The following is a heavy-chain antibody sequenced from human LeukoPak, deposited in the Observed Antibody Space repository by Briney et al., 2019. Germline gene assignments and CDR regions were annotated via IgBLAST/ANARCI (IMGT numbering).Heavy chain of an antibody. J-gene: IGHJ3*02. CDR2: INPSGGST. Sequence: ASVKVSCKASGYTFTSYYMHWVRQAPGQGLEWMGIINPSGGSTSYAQKFQGRVTMTRDTSTSTVYMELSSLRSEDTAVYYCARVWRGKRFGELFVSSIVGDAFDIWGQGTMVTVSS. CDR3: ARVWRGKRFGELFVSSIVGDAFDI. CDR1: GYTFTSYY. V-gene: IGHV1-46*01. D-gene: IGHD3-10*01.